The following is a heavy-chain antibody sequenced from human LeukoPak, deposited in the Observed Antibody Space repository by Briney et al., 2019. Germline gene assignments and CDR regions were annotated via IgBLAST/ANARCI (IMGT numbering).Heavy chain of an antibody. CDR3: ARVSVAVAIDY. V-gene: IGHV1-18*04. D-gene: IGHD6-19*01. CDR1: GYTFTGYY. J-gene: IGHJ4*02. Sequence: ASVKVSCKTSGYTFTGYYMHWVRQAPGQGLEWMGWISAYNGNTNYAQKLQGRVTMTTDTSTSTAYMELRSLRSDDTAVYYCARVSVAVAIDYWGQGTLVTVSS. CDR2: ISAYNGNT.